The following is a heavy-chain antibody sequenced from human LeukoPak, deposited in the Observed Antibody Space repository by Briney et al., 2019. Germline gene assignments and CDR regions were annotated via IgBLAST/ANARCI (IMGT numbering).Heavy chain of an antibody. J-gene: IGHJ4*02. CDR2: IYHSGST. D-gene: IGHD3-22*01. V-gene: IGHV4-38-2*02. Sequence: PSETLSLTCTVSGYSISSGYYWGWIRQPPGKGLEWIGSIYHSGSTYYNPSLKSRVTISVDTSKNQFSLELSSVTAADTAVYYCAVTYYYDSSGYYNFDYWGQGTLVTVSS. CDR3: AVTYYYDSSGYYNFDY. CDR1: GYSISSGYY.